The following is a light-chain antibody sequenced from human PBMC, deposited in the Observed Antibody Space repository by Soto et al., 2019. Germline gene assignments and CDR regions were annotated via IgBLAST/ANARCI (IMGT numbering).Light chain of an antibody. CDR3: QQYGRSPLLYT. Sequence: EIVLTQSPATLSLSPGERATLSCRASQSVSSYLAWYQQKPGQAPRLLIYDASNRATGIPDRFSGSGSGTDFTLTITRLEPEDFAVYYCQQYGRSPLLYTFGQGTKLGVK. CDR1: QSVSSY. J-gene: IGKJ2*01. CDR2: DAS. V-gene: IGKV3-20*01.